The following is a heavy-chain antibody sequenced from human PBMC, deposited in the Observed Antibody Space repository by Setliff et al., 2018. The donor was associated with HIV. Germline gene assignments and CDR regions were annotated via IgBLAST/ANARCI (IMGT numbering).Heavy chain of an antibody. CDR3: ARGILLLFGELSLNDAFDV. Sequence: PGESLTISCVASGFTFSNYWMRWVRQAPGKGLEWVANIKQDGSEKYYVDSVKGRSTISRDNAKNSLYLQMNSLRAEDTAVYYCARGILLLFGELSLNDAFDVWGQGTMVTVSS. D-gene: IGHD3-10*01. V-gene: IGHV3-7*04. J-gene: IGHJ3*01. CDR2: IKQDGSEK. CDR1: GFTFSNYW.